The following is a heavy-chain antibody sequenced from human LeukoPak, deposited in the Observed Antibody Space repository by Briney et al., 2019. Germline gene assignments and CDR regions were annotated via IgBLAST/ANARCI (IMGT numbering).Heavy chain of an antibody. D-gene: IGHD3-22*01. CDR2: ISGSGGST. J-gene: IGHJ4*02. CDR1: GFTFSSYA. Sequence: PGGSLRLSCAASGFTFSSYAMSWVRQAPGKGLEWVSAISGSGGSTYYADSVKGRFTISRDNSKNTLYLQMNSLRAEDTAVYYCAKDAYYDSSGYRPYYFDYWGQGTLVTVSS. V-gene: IGHV3-23*01. CDR3: AKDAYYDSSGYRPYYFDY.